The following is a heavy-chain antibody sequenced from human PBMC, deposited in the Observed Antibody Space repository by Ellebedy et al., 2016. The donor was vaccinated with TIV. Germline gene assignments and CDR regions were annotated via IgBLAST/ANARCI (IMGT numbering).Heavy chain of an antibody. D-gene: IGHD1-26*01. CDR3: TRGGGSYSDY. Sequence: GSLRLSCTVSGGSISSSSYYWGWIRQSPGKGLEWIGSIYYSGSTYYNPSLKSRITISVDTSKNQFSLKLSSVTAADTAMYYCTRGGGSYSDYWGQGTLVTVSS. CDR2: IYYSGST. J-gene: IGHJ4*02. CDR1: GGSISSSSYY. V-gene: IGHV4-39*07.